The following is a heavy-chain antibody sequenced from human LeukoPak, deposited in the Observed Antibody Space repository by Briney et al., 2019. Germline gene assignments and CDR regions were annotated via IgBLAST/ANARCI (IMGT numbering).Heavy chain of an antibody. J-gene: IGHJ5*02. V-gene: IGHV1-2*02. D-gene: IGHD4-23*01. Sequence: ASVKLSCKASGYTFTGYYMHWVRQAPGQGLEWMGWINRNSGGTNYAQKFQGRVTMTRDTSISTAYMELSRLRSDDTAVYYCARRGKGDWFDPWGQGTLVTVSS. CDR1: GYTFTGYY. CDR2: INRNSGGT. CDR3: ARRGKGDWFDP.